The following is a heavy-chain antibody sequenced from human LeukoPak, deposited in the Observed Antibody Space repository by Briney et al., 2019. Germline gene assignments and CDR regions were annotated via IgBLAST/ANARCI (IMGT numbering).Heavy chain of an antibody. J-gene: IGHJ4*02. D-gene: IGHD4/OR15-4a*01. CDR2: ISCDGSNK. Sequence: GGSLRLSCAASGFTFSSYGMHWVRQAPGKGLEWVAVISCDGSNKYYADSVKGRFTISRDNSKNTLYLQMNSLRAEDTAVYYCAKDRASTLDYWGQGTLVTASS. CDR3: AKDRASTLDY. CDR1: GFTFSSYG. V-gene: IGHV3-30*18.